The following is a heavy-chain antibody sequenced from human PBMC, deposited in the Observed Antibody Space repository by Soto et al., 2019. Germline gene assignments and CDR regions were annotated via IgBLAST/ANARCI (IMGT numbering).Heavy chain of an antibody. D-gene: IGHD1-26*01. CDR2: ISGGGGST. Sequence: GESLRLSCGASGFTFSAYAMNWVRRAPGKGLEWVSAISGGGGSTYYADSVKGRVTISRDNSKNTLYLQMNSLRAEDTAVYYCAKVSLGALTFTDYYYYGLDVWGQGTTVTVSS. CDR3: AKVSLGALTFTDYYYYGLDV. CDR1: GFTFSAYA. V-gene: IGHV3-23*01. J-gene: IGHJ6*02.